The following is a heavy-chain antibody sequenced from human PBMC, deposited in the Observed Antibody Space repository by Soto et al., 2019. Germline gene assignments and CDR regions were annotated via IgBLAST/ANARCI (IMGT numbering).Heavy chain of an antibody. CDR1: GGPISSGGYS. CDR2: ISQSGSA. D-gene: IGHD1-1*01. V-gene: IGHV4-30-2*01. J-gene: IGHJ4*02. Sequence: QLQLQESGSGLVKPSQTLSLTCVVSGGPISSGGYSWTWIRQPPGKGLEWLGYISQSGSADYNPSLKSRVTISVDTSKNQFSLRLSSVTAADTAVYYCARDRNGLGGIDFWGQGILVTVSS. CDR3: ARDRNGLGGIDF.